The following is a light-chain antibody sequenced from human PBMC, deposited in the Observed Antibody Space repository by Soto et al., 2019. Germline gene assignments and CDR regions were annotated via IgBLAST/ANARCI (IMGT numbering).Light chain of an antibody. Sequence: DIQMTQSPFSLSTSLGDRVTIXXRASQSISKYLIWYQLKPGKAPKIXIYASSSLQSGVPSRFSGSGSGTDFTLTISSLHLEDFATYYCQQSYTTPLTFGGGTKVDIK. CDR3: QQSYTTPLT. CDR2: ASS. V-gene: IGKV1-39*01. J-gene: IGKJ4*01. CDR1: QSISKY.